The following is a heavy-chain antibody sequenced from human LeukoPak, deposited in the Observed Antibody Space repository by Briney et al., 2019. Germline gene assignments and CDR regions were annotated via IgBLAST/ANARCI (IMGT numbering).Heavy chain of an antibody. Sequence: ASVKVSCKASGYTFTGYYMHWVRQAPGQGLEWMGWINPNSGGTNYAQKFQGRVTMTRDTSISTAYMELSRLRSDDTAVYYCARAWGSAAAPDYWGQGTLVTVSS. J-gene: IGHJ4*02. V-gene: IGHV1-2*02. D-gene: IGHD6-13*01. CDR2: INPNSGGT. CDR3: ARAWGSAAAPDY. CDR1: GYTFTGYY.